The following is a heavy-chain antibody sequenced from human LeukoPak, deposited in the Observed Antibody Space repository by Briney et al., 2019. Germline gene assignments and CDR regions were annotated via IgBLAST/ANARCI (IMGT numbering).Heavy chain of an antibody. CDR2: FDNSGAT. V-gene: IGHV4-39*01. D-gene: IGHD4-11*01. Sequence: PSETLSLTCTVSGGSISLNYYWGWIRQTPGKGLEWIGNFDNSGATHYNPSLKTRVSISVDTSKDQVSLKVTSVTAADTGVYYCARLSDYGNLGLYYYMDVWGKGTTVTVS. CDR3: ARLSDYGNLGLYYYMDV. CDR1: GGSISLNYY. J-gene: IGHJ6*03.